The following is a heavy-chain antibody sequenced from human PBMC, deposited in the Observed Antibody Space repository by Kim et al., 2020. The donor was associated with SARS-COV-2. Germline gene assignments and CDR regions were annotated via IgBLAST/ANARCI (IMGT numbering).Heavy chain of an antibody. J-gene: IGHJ4*02. Sequence: SETLSLTCTVSGGSISSYYWSWIRQPPGKGLEWIGYIYYSGSTNYNPSLKSRVTISVDTSKNQFSLKLSSVTAADTAVYYCARHRRSRMATMITPPDYWGQGTLVTVSS. V-gene: IGHV4-59*08. CDR1: GGSISSYY. CDR2: IYYSGST. CDR3: ARHRRSRMATMITPPDY. D-gene: IGHD3-16*01.